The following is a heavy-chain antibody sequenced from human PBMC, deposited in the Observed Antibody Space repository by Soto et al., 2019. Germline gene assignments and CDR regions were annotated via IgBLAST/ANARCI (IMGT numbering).Heavy chain of an antibody. V-gene: IGHV3-48*01. Sequence: GGSLTQVCATRGISISSYSMKSVCQAPGKGLEWVSYLSCSSTIYYSDSVKGRFTISRDNAKNSLYLQMNSLRSEDTAVYYCAREGGNYFDYWGQGTLVTVSS. CDR3: AREGGNYFDY. J-gene: IGHJ4*02. CDR2: LSCSSTI. D-gene: IGHD1-26*01. CDR1: GISISSYS.